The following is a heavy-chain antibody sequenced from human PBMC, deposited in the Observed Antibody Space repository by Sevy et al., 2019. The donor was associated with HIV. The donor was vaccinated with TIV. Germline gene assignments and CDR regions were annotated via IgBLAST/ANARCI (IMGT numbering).Heavy chain of an antibody. Sequence: GESLKISWGAAGFTFSNYAMSWVRQAPGEGPEWVSVINNGGSTYYAESVQGRFTISRDNSKKMVFLQMNSLRAEDTAVYYCASGDTNMITDLDYWGQGALVTVSS. CDR2: INNGGST. J-gene: IGHJ4*02. CDR3: ASGDTNMITDLDY. CDR1: GFTFSNYA. D-gene: IGHD3-16*01. V-gene: IGHV3-23*01.